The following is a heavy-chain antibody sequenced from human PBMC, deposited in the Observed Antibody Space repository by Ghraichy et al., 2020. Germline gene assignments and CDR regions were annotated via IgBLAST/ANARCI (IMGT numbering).Heavy chain of an antibody. CDR1: GGSFSGYY. Sequence: ESLNISCAVYGGSFSGYYWSWIRQPPGKGLEWIGEINHSGSTNYNPSLKSRVTISVDTSKNQFSLKLSSVTAADTAVYYCAVTTSLYNWFDPWGQGTLVTVSS. D-gene: IGHD4-17*01. J-gene: IGHJ5*02. CDR2: INHSGST. CDR3: AVTTSLYNWFDP. V-gene: IGHV4-34*01.